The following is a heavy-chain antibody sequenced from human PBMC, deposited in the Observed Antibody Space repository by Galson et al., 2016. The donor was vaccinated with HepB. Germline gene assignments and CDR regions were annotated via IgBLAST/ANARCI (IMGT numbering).Heavy chain of an antibody. CDR3: ASEDY. V-gene: IGHV4-4*02. CDR1: GGSISSSTW. CDR2: IYPSGST. Sequence: SETLSLTCVVSGGSISSSTWWTWVRQPPGKGLEWIGEIYPSGSTNYNPSLKSRVTISVDKSKDQFSLNLTSVTAADTAVYYCASEDYWGQGTLVTVSS. J-gene: IGHJ4*02.